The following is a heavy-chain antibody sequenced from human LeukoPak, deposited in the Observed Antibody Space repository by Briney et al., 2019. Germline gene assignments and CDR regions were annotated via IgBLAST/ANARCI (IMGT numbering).Heavy chain of an antibody. J-gene: IGHJ4*02. CDR1: GYNCTGYY. V-gene: IGHV1-2*02. CDR3: PRVVTIFGVVTLFDY. CDR2: INPNSGGT. D-gene: IGHD3-3*01. Sequence: ASVKVSCKASGYNCTGYYMHWVRQAPGQGLVWRGWINPNSGGTNYAQKFQGTVTMTRDTSISTAYMELSRLRSDDTAVYDCPRVVTIFGVVTLFDYWGQGTLVTVSS.